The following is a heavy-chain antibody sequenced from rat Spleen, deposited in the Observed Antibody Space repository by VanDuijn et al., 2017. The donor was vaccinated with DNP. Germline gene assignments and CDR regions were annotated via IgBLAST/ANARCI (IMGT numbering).Heavy chain of an antibody. CDR1: GFTFSNYG. J-gene: IGHJ3*01. D-gene: IGHD1-7*01. CDR2: ISPSGGST. Sequence: EVQLVESGGGFVQPGRSLKLSCAASGFTFSNYGMHWIRQAPTKGLEWVASISPSGGSTYYRDSVKGRFTISRDNAKSTLYLQMDSLRSEDTATYYCARQGSYYGYGWFAYWGQGTLVTVSS. V-gene: IGHV5-19*01. CDR3: ARQGSYYGYGWFAY.